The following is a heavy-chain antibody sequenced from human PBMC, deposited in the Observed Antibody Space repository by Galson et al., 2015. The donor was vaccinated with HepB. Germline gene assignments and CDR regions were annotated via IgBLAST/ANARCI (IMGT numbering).Heavy chain of an antibody. CDR1: GYTFTDNS. CDR3: AREVKTNKGEFDH. CDR2: VIPYSGDT. J-gene: IGHJ4*02. V-gene: IGHV1-2*02. D-gene: IGHD3-10*01. Sequence: SCKASGYTFTDNSMHWMRQAPGQGLEWMGWVIPYSGDTSYAPKFQGRVTLTTDTSIRTAYMEMSSLRSDDTAVYYCAREVKTNKGEFDHWGQGTLVTVSS.